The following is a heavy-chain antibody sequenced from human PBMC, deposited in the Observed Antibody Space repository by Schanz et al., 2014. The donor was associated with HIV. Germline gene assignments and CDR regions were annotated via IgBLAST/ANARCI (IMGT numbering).Heavy chain of an antibody. Sequence: QVQLVQSGAEVKKPGASVTISCKASGYIFTSYYIHWVRQAPGQGLEWMGIINPSGGSTTYAQKFQGRVSMTRDTSTSTVYMELSGLRSEDTAVYYCARGRGSGSPPNYYQYYPMDVWGQGTTVTVSS. J-gene: IGHJ6*02. CDR1: GYIFTSYY. D-gene: IGHD3-10*01. V-gene: IGHV1-46*01. CDR3: ARGRGSGSPPNYYQYYPMDV. CDR2: INPSGGST.